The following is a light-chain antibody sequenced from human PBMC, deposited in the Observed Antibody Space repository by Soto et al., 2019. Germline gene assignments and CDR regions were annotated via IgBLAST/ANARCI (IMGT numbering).Light chain of an antibody. CDR3: QQSRT. J-gene: IGKJ2*01. Sequence: DIQMTQSPSTLSASVGDRVTITSRASQSITSWLAWYQQKPGKAPKLLIYKASSLQSGVPSRFSGSGSGTEFTLTISSLQPDDFATYYCQQSRTFGQGTKLEI. V-gene: IGKV1-5*03. CDR1: QSITSW. CDR2: KAS.